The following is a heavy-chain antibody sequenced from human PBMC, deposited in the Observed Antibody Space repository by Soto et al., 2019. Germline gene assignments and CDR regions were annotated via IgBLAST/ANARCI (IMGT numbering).Heavy chain of an antibody. CDR3: ARGSDYGDHIYDY. CDR1: GGTFKRYV. CDR2: IIPVFGSA. V-gene: IGHV1-69*06. D-gene: IGHD4-17*01. Sequence: ASVKVSCKAPGGTFKRYVISWVRQAPGQGLGWMGGIIPVFGSAHYAQKFQGRVIIAADKATSTAYMELGSLRSEDTAIYYCARGSDYGDHIYDYSGQGTLVTVSS. J-gene: IGHJ4*02.